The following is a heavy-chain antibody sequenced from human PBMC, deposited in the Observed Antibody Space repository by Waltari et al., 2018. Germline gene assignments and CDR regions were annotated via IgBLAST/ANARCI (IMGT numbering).Heavy chain of an antibody. J-gene: IGHJ4*02. D-gene: IGHD3-10*01. Sequence: QVHLVQSGAEVKKHGSSVKVSCRASGGTWSAFAITWVRQAPGQGLEWMGGRLPIFSEANYAQKFQGRVTITTDASTNTAYLELTSLRSEDTAVYFCARGVGDKNFFHYWGQGTLVTVSS. CDR3: ARGVGDKNFFHY. V-gene: IGHV1-69*05. CDR1: GGTWSAFA. CDR2: RLPIFSEA.